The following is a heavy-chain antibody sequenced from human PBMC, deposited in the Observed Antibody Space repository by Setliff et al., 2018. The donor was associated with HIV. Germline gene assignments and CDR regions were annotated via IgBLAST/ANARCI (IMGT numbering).Heavy chain of an antibody. CDR3: ASGKGVRGVIITGGLDV. D-gene: IGHD3-10*01. J-gene: IGHJ6*04. Sequence: SETLSLTCTVSGASIGRRSDCWGWIRQPPGKGLEWIGSFYYSWNTYYNPSLKSRVTISVDTSKNQFSLKLSSVTAADTAVYYCASGKGVRGVIITGGLDVWGKGTTVTVSS. CDR1: GASIGRRSDC. CDR2: FYYSWNT. V-gene: IGHV4-39*01.